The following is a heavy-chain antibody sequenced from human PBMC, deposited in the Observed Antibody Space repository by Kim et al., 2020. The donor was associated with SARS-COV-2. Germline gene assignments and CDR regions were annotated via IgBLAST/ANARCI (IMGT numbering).Heavy chain of an antibody. Sequence: SVKVSCKASGGTFSSYAINWVRQAPGQGLEWMGGIIPIFGTAKYAQRFQGRVTITADESTSTAYMELSSLRSDDSAVYYCARGFTVVATDAFDIWGQGTMVTVSS. J-gene: IGHJ3*02. CDR3: ARGFTVVATDAFDI. V-gene: IGHV1-69*13. D-gene: IGHD2-15*01. CDR1: GGTFSSYA. CDR2: IIPIFGTA.